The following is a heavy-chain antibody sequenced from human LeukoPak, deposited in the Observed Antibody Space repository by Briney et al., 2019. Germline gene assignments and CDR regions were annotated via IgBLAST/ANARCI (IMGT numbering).Heavy chain of an antibody. Sequence: PGGSLRLSCAASGFTFSSYSMNWVRQAPGKGLEWVSYISSSSTIYYADSVKGRFTISRDNAKNSLYLQMNSLRAEDTAVYYCARGYYYGSGKFDPWGQGTLVTVSS. V-gene: IGHV3-48*01. J-gene: IGHJ5*02. CDR2: ISSSSTI. D-gene: IGHD3-10*01. CDR1: GFTFSSYS. CDR3: ARGYYYGSGKFDP.